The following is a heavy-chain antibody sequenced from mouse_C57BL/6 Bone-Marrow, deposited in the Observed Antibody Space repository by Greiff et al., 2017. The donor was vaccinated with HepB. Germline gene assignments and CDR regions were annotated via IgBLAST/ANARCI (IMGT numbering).Heavy chain of an antibody. Sequence: QVQLQQPGAELVKPGASVKMSCKASGYTFTSYWITWVKQRPGQGLEWIGDIYPGSGSTNYNEKFKSKATLTVDTSSSTAYMQLSSLTSEGSAVYYCARTGYYGSRNYAMDYWGQGTSVTVSS. V-gene: IGHV1-55*01. CDR1: GYTFTSYW. CDR2: IYPGSGST. CDR3: ARTGYYGSRNYAMDY. J-gene: IGHJ4*01. D-gene: IGHD1-1*01.